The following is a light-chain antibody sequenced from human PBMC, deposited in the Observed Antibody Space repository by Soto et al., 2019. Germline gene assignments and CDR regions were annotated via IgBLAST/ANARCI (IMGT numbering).Light chain of an antibody. CDR3: QQYGRSPHT. CDR1: QTVSSNL. J-gene: IGKJ3*01. CDR2: AAS. Sequence: EIVLTQSPGTLSLSPGERATLSCRASQTVSSNLLAWFQQKPGQAPRLLIYAASSRSTGVPDRFSGSGSGTDFTLSSSRLEPEDFAVYYCQQYGRSPHTFGPGTTVDMK. V-gene: IGKV3-20*01.